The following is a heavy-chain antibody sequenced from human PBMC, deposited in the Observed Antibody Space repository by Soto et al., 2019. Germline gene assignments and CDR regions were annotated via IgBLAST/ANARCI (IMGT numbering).Heavy chain of an antibody. CDR1: GFTVSSNY. D-gene: IGHD2-2*02. V-gene: IGHV3-21*01. J-gene: IGHJ6*02. CDR2: ISSRSDI. Sequence: GWSLRLSCAASGFTVSSNYMSWVRQAPGKGLEWVSSISSRSDIYYADSVKGRFTISRDNAKNSVSLQMNSLRAEDTAVYYCAREYTAWPLAYGLDVWGQGTTVTVSS. CDR3: AREYTAWPLAYGLDV.